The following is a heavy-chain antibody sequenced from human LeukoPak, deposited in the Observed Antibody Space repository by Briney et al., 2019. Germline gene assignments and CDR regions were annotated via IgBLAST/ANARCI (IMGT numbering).Heavy chain of an antibody. CDR3: ARRISGDYGNWLDP. Sequence: SETLSLTCTVSGGSISNYYWNWIRQPPGKRLEWIGSVYHSGNTNYNPSLGSRVTMSVDTSKNQFSLKVNSVTATDTAAYFCARRISGDYGNWLDPWGQGTLVTVSS. CDR2: VYHSGNT. CDR1: GGSISNYY. J-gene: IGHJ5*02. D-gene: IGHD4-17*01. V-gene: IGHV4-59*12.